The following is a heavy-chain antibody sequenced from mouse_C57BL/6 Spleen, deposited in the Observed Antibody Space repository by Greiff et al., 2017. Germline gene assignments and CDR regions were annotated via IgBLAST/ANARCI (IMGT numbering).Heavy chain of an antibody. Sequence: QVHVKQSGAELARPGASVKLSCKASGYTFTSYGISWVKQSTGQGLEWIGEIYPRSGNTYYNEKFKGKATLTADKSSSTAYIELRRLTSEDSAVYFFARGRLKDYPHYYAMDYWGQGTSVTVSS. J-gene: IGHJ4*01. CDR2: IYPRSGNT. V-gene: IGHV1-81*01. D-gene: IGHD2-4*01. CDR1: GYTFTSYG. CDR3: ARGRLKDYPHYYAMDY.